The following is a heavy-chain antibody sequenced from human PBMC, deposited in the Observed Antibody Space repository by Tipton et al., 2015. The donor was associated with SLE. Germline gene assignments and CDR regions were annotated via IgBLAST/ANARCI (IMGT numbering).Heavy chain of an antibody. D-gene: IGHD3-16*01. CDR2: IRDDGNEE. J-gene: IGHJ6*02. CDR1: GFTLRNYY. Sequence: SLRLSCAASGFTLRNYYMHWVRQAPGKGLEWVAFIRDDGNEEYYADSVKGRFTISRDNSKNTLYLQMNSLRAEDTAVYYCAKDGARGYYYYGMDVWGQGTTVTVSS. V-gene: IGHV3-30*02. CDR3: AKDGARGYYYYGMDV.